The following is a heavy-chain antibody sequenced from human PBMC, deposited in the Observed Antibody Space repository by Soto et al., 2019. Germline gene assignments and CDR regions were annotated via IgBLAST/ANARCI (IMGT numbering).Heavy chain of an antibody. J-gene: IGHJ4*02. V-gene: IGHV1-24*01. D-gene: IGHD3-22*01. CDR3: ATLYDSSGFPRGYYFDS. CDR1: GYTVSELS. CDR2: FDPEAGEK. Sequence: ASVKVSCKVSGYTVSELSMNWLRQGPGQALEWRGGFDPEAGEKNFSQKFQGRALTTEDTSTEFAYMELTRLPADDTAVYYCATLYDSSGFPRGYYFDSWGQGTRLTVS.